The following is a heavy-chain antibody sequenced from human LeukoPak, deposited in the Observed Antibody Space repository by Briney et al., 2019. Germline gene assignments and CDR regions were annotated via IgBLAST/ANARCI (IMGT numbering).Heavy chain of an antibody. CDR1: GFTFSHFG. CDR2: IWNDGSNK. D-gene: IGHD4-11*01. Sequence: PGGSLRLSCAASGFTFSHFGMHWVRQAPGKGLGWVAVIWNDGSNKYYGDSVKGRFTISRDNSRNTLYLQMNRLRVEDTAVYYCAKDAQRGFDYSNSLESWGQGTLVIVSS. J-gene: IGHJ5*01. V-gene: IGHV3-33*06. CDR3: AKDAQRGFDYSNSLES.